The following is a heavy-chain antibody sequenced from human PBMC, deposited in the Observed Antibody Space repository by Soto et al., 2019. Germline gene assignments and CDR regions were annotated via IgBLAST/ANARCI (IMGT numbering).Heavy chain of an antibody. CDR2: IYWDDDK. Sequence: KETGPPLVKPTQTLTLTCTFSGFALSTSGVGVGWIRHPPGKAPEWLALIYWDDDKRYSPSLKSRPTITTVACHNLVVLTMSNMDPVDTSISYCERRLDIFVTDYWGQGTLLTLSS. V-gene: IGHV2-5*02. CDR1: GFALSTSGVG. J-gene: IGHJ4*02. CDR3: ERRLDIFVTDY. D-gene: IGHD5-12*01.